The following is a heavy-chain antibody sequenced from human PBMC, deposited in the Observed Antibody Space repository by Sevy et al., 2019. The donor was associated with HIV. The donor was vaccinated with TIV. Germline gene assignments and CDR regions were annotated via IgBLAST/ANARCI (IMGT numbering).Heavy chain of an antibody. CDR2: ISYDGSNK. CDR1: GFTFSSYG. D-gene: IGHD3-3*01. J-gene: IGHJ6*02. V-gene: IGHV3-30*18. Sequence: GGSLRLSCAASGFTFSSYGMHWVRQAPGKGLEWVAVISYDGSNKYYADSVKGRFTISRDNSKNTLYLQMNSLRAGDTAVYYCAKGITIFGVVNSYYYGMDVWGQGTTVTISS. CDR3: AKGITIFGVVNSYYYGMDV.